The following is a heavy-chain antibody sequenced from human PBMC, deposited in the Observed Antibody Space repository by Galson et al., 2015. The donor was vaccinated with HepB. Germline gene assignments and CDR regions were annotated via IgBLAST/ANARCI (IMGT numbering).Heavy chain of an antibody. D-gene: IGHD3-3*01. CDR3: STIFDSPSDSPSDS. CDR2: IENDGSET. V-gene: IGHV3-74*01. CDR1: GFTLRSHW. J-gene: IGHJ4*02. Sequence: SLRLSCAASGFTLRSHWMHWVRQAPGKGLMWVSRIENDGSETSYADSVKGRFTSSRDNGKNTLYLQMNSLRAEDTAVYYCSTIFDSPSDSPSDSWGQGTLVTVSS.